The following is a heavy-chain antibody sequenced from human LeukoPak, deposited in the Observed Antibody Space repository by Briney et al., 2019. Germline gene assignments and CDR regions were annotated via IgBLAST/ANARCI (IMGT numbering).Heavy chain of an antibody. CDR3: ARGTSLRYGGLVY. CDR2: IYYIGNT. D-gene: IGHD2-2*01. V-gene: IGHV4-30-4*01. CDR1: GDSISSGDYY. Sequence: SETLSLTCTVSGDSISSGDYYWSWIRQPPGKGLEWIGFIYYIGNTNYNPSLKSRITISVDTSKNQFSLKLSSVTAADTAVYYCARGTSLRYGGLVYWGQGTLVTVSS. J-gene: IGHJ4*02.